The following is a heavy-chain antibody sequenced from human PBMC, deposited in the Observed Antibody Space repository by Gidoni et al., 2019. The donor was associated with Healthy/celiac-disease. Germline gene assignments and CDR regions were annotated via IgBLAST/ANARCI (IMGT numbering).Heavy chain of an antibody. Sequence: QVQLVQSGAEVKKPGSSVKVSCKASGGTFSSYAISWVRQAPGQGLEWMGRIIPILGIANYAQKFQGRVTITADKSTSTAYMELSSLRSEDTAVYYCAGPHYSNYAGGAVSDQIGVYYYGMDVWGQGTTVTVSS. CDR3: AGPHYSNYAGGAVSDQIGVYYYGMDV. D-gene: IGHD4-4*01. CDR2: IIPILGIA. J-gene: IGHJ6*02. V-gene: IGHV1-69*04. CDR1: GGTFSSYA.